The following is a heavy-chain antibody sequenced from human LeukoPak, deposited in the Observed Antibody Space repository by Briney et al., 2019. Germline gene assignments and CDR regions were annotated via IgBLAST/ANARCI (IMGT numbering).Heavy chain of an antibody. CDR3: ARGVARTYYSDTSGYAAADY. D-gene: IGHD3-22*01. Sequence: KPSETLSLTCAVYGESFSGYYWSWIRQPPGKGLEWIGEINHSGSTNYNPSLKSRVTISVDTSKNQFSLKLSSATAADTAVYYCARGVARTYYSDTSGYAAADYWGQGTLVTVSS. CDR1: GESFSGYY. J-gene: IGHJ4*02. V-gene: IGHV4-34*01. CDR2: INHSGST.